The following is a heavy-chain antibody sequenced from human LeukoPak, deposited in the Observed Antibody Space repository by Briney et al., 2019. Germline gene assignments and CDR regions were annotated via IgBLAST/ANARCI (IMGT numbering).Heavy chain of an antibody. J-gene: IGHJ4*02. CDR1: GFTFSSYA. CDR2: ISSNGGST. CDR3: VPRGETHTD. V-gene: IGHV3-64*01. Sequence: PGGSLRLSCAASGFTFSSYAMHWVRQAPGKGLEYVSAISSNGGSTYYANSVKGRFTISRDNSKNTLYLQMGSLRAEDMAVYYCVPRGETHTDWGQGTLVTVSS. D-gene: IGHD3-10*01.